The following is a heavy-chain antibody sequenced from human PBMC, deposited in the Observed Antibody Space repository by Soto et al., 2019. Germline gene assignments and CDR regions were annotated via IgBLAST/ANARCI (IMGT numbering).Heavy chain of an antibody. V-gene: IGHV1-2*02. CDR1: GYPVTAYY. Sequence: QLHLVHSGAVVKKPGASVTVSCSASGYPVTAYYMHWVRQAPGRGLEWMGGINPATGAAKYTQTFQGSVPMPKATSTCSVFMGLRGPASEDTAFFSCARGGGVGVAGSAAFDMWGQGTLVTVSS. CDR2: INPATGAA. J-gene: IGHJ3*02. D-gene: IGHD3-3*01. CDR3: ARGGGVGVAGSAAFDM.